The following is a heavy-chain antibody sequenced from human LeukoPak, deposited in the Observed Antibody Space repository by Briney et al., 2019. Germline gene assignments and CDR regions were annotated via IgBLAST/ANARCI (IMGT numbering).Heavy chain of an antibody. D-gene: IGHD4-11*01. CDR3: AREPDSTGFDY. CDR1: GFTFSSYS. J-gene: IGHJ4*02. Sequence: GGSLRLSCAASGFTFSSYSMNWVRQAPGKGLEWVSYISSSSSTIYYADSVKGRFTISRDNAKNSLYLQMNSLRAEDTAVYYCAREPDSTGFDYWGQGTLVTVSS. V-gene: IGHV3-48*01. CDR2: ISSSSSTI.